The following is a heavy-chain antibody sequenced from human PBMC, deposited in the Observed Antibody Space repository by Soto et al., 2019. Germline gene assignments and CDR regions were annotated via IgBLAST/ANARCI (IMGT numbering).Heavy chain of an antibody. D-gene: IGHD2-15*01. CDR1: GGSIGSGGYS. CDR2: IYHSGST. J-gene: IGHJ5*02. CDR3: ARCRRVVVAPNWFDP. Sequence: PSETLSLTCAVSGGSIGSGGYSWSWIRQPPGKGLEWIGYIYHSGSTYYNPSLKSRVTISVDRSKNQFSLKLSSVTAADTAVYYCARCRRVVVAPNWFDPWGKGTLVPVSS. V-gene: IGHV4-30-2*01.